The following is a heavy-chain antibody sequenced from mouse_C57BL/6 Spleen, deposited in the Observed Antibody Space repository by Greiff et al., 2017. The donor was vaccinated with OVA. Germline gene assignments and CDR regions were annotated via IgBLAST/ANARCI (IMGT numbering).Heavy chain of an antibody. V-gene: IGHV1-55*01. CDR3: ARREDYDYDGYLDY. Sequence: QVQLQQSGAELVKPGASVKMSCKASGYTFTSYWITWVKQRPGQGLEWIGDIYPGSGSTNYNEKFKSKATLTVDTSSSTAYMQLSSLTSEDSAVYYCARREDYDYDGYLDYWGQGTTLTVSS. J-gene: IGHJ2*01. CDR2: IYPGSGST. D-gene: IGHD2-4*01. CDR1: GYTFTSYW.